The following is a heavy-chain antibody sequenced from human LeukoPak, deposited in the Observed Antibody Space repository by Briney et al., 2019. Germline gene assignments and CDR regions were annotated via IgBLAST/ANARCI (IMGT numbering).Heavy chain of an antibody. D-gene: IGHD6-13*01. Sequence: ASGFTFEYAASVKGRLTISRDDSKSIAYLQMNSLKTEDTAVYYCTREGGAAAADYWGQGTLVTVSS. V-gene: IGHV3-49*02. CDR3: TREGGAAAADY. J-gene: IGHJ4*02. CDR2: ASGFTF.